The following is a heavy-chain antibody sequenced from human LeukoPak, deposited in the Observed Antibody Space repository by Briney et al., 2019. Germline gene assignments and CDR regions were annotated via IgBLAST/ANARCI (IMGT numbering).Heavy chain of an antibody. Sequence: ASVKVSCKASGYTFTGYYMHWVRQAPGQGLEWMGWINPNSGGTNYAQKFQGRVTMTRDTSISTAYMELSRLRSDDTAVYYCARFPNSGSYSLKTDAFDIWGQGTMVTVSS. CDR3: ARFPNSGSYSLKTDAFDI. CDR2: INPNSGGT. V-gene: IGHV1-2*02. D-gene: IGHD1-26*01. CDR1: GYTFTGYY. J-gene: IGHJ3*02.